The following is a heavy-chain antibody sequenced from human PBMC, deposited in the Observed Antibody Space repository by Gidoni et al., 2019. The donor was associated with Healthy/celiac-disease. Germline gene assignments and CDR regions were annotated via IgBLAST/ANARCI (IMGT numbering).Heavy chain of an antibody. Sequence: QVQLVQSGAEVKKPGSSVKVSCKASGGTFRSYAISWVRQAPGHGLEWMGGIIPILGTANYAQKFQGRVTITADESTSTAYMELSSLRSEDTAVYYCARDHDQDTAMVTVAFDIWGQGTMVTVSS. CDR2: IIPILGTA. D-gene: IGHD5-18*01. V-gene: IGHV1-69*01. CDR1: GGTFRSYA. CDR3: ARDHDQDTAMVTVAFDI. J-gene: IGHJ3*02.